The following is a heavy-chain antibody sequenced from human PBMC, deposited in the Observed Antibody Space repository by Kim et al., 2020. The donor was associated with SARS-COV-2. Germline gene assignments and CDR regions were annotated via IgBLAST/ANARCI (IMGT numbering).Heavy chain of an antibody. CDR3: ERGFDY. CDR2: YYSGST. J-gene: IGHJ4*02. V-gene: IGHV4-59*09. Sequence: YYSGSTNYNPSRKSRVTISVDTSKNQFSLKQSCVTAADTAVYYCERGFDYWGQGTLVTVSS.